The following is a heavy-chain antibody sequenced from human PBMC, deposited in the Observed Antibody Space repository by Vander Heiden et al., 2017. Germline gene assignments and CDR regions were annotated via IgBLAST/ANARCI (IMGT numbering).Heavy chain of an antibody. V-gene: IGHV3-33*01. CDR2: IWHDGSKI. Sequence: QVQLVESGGGVVQPGGSLRLSCAASGFTFSRYVMQWVRQAPGKGLEWVALIWHDGSKIYYTDSVKGRFTISRDNSKNTLFLQMNSLRAEDTAVYYCARDCDTSGHYSAFDYWGQGSLVIVSS. D-gene: IGHD3-22*01. J-gene: IGHJ4*02. CDR3: ARDCDTSGHYSAFDY. CDR1: GFTFSRYV.